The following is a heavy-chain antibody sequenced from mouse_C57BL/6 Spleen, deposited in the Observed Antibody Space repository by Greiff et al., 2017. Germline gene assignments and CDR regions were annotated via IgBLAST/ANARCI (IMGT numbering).Heavy chain of an antibody. J-gene: IGHJ3*01. Sequence: QVQLQQPGAELVMPGASVKLSCKASGYTFTSYWMHWVKPRPGQGLEWIGEIDPSDSYTNYNQKFKGKSTLTVDKSSSTAYMQLSSLTSEDSAVYYCARSYDYDPSWFAYGGQGTLVTVSA. CDR3: ARSYDYDPSWFAY. D-gene: IGHD2-4*01. CDR1: GYTFTSYW. CDR2: IDPSDSYT. V-gene: IGHV1-69*01.